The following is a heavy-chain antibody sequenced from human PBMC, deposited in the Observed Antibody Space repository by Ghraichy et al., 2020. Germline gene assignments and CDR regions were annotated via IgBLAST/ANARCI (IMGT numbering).Heavy chain of an antibody. V-gene: IGHV3-23*01. D-gene: IGHD3-22*01. CDR1: GFTFSSYV. Sequence: GGSLRLSCAASGFTFSSYVMSWVRQAPGKGLEWVSGISGSGGSTYHADSVKGRFTISRDNSKNTLYLQMNSLRAEDTAVYFCARPHQDYSDTSGSLTLMYFQHWGQGTLVTVFS. CDR2: ISGSGGST. J-gene: IGHJ1*01. CDR3: ARPHQDYSDTSGSLTLMYFQH.